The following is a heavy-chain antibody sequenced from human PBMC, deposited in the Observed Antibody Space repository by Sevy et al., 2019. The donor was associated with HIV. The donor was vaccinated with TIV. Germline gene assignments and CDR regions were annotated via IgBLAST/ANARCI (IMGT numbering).Heavy chain of an antibody. CDR1: GGSFSDYY. J-gene: IGHJ5*02. Sequence: SETLSLTCAVYGGSFSDYYWSWIRQPPGKGLEWIGEINFSGSTNYNPSLKSRVTMSVDTSKNQFSLKMNSVTAADTAVYYCARGPPQQRLQDNWFDPWGQGTPVTVSS. D-gene: IGHD6-25*01. V-gene: IGHV4-34*01. CDR2: INFSGST. CDR3: ARGPPQQRLQDNWFDP.